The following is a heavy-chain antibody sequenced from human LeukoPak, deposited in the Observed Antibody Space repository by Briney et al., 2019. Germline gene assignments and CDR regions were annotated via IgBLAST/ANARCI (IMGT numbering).Heavy chain of an antibody. J-gene: IGHJ6*03. V-gene: IGHV4-39*01. D-gene: IGHD1-26*01. CDR1: GDSISSGSYY. Sequence: SETLSLTCTVSGDSISSGSYYWGWIRQPPGKGLEWIGNIYYRGNTYFNPSLRSRVIISVDTSKNQFSLKLSSVTAADTAVYYCARQSGSYGVYYYYMDVWGKGTTVTISS. CDR2: IYYRGNT. CDR3: ARQSGSYGVYYYYMDV.